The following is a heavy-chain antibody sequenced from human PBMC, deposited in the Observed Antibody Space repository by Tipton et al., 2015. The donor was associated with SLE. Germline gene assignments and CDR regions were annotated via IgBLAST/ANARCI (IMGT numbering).Heavy chain of an antibody. Sequence: LRLSCTVSGGSISSYYWSWIRQPPGKGLEWIGYIYYSGSTNYNPSLKSRVTISVDTSKNQFSLKLSSVTAADTAVYYCARDLGVVTAFDIWGQGTMVTVSS. CDR2: IYYSGST. CDR1: GGSISSYY. J-gene: IGHJ3*02. CDR3: ARDLGVVTAFDI. V-gene: IGHV4-59*01. D-gene: IGHD3-3*01.